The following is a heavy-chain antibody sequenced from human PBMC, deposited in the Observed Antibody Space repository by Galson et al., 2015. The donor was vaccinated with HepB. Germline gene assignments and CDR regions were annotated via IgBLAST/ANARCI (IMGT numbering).Heavy chain of an antibody. V-gene: IGHV3-48*03. CDR3: ARSKSPSSPSDN. Sequence: SLRLSCAASGFTFGSYAMNWVRQAPGQGLEWVSAINGSGSGTIYYADSVKGRFTISRDNAKSLYLQMNSLTAEDTAVYYCARSKSPSSPSDNWGQGTLVTVSA. CDR1: GFTFGSYA. D-gene: IGHD6-13*01. J-gene: IGHJ4*02. CDR2: INGSGSGTI.